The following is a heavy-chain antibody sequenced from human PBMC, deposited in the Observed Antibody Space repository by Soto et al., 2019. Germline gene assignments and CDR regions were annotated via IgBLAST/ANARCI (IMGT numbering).Heavy chain of an antibody. CDR1: GFTVSSYG. Sequence: GSLRLSCAAPGFTVSSYGMHWVRRAPGKGLDWVAVISHDGSGKYYADSVKGRFTISRDNPKNTLYLQMNSLRTEDTAVYYCAKGEPAGTSHHYFYQYGTEGWGYGKTVT. CDR3: AKGEPAGTSHHYFYQYGTEG. CDR2: ISHDGSGK. J-gene: IGHJ6*02. D-gene: IGHD6-13*01. V-gene: IGHV3-30*18.